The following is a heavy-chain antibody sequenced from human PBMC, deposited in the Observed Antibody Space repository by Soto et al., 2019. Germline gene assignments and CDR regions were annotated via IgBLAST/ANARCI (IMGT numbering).Heavy chain of an antibody. Sequence: SVKVSCKGSGGTFSSYAISWVRQAPGQGLEWMGGIIPIFGTANYAQKFQGRVTITADESTSTAYMELSSLRSEDTAVYYFARRNWEYINCECLDYWGEGTLVSVSS. V-gene: IGHV1-69*13. CDR2: IIPIFGTA. CDR3: ARRNWEYINCECLDY. J-gene: IGHJ4*02. D-gene: IGHD1-1*01. CDR1: GGTFSSYA.